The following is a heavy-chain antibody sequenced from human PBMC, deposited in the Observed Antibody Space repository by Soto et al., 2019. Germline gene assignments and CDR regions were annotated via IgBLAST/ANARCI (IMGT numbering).Heavy chain of an antibody. V-gene: IGHV1-18*01. CDR1: GYTFTNYA. D-gene: IGHD6-13*01. CDR2: ISDYNGNT. J-gene: IGHJ4*02. Sequence: QVQLVQSGAEVKKPGASVKVSCKASGYTFTNYAFSWVRQAPGQGLEWMGWISDYNGNTNYPQKLQGRVTMTTDTSTSTAYMELRSLRSDDTPVYYCARDLAAAGPFDCWGQGTLVTVSS. CDR3: ARDLAAAGPFDC.